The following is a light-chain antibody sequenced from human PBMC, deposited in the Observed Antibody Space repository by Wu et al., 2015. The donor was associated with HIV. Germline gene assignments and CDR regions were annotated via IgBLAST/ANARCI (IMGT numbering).Light chain of an antibody. Sequence: DIQMTQSPSTLSASVGDRVTITCRASQSIGLWLAWYQQKPGKAPNLLIYKAANLQSGVPSRFSGSGSVTEFILTVSNLQPDDFAIYYCQQYSSYPLTFGGRDQAGDQT. CDR1: QSIGLW. J-gene: IGKJ4*01. V-gene: IGKV1-5*03. CDR3: QQYSSYPLT. CDR2: KAA.